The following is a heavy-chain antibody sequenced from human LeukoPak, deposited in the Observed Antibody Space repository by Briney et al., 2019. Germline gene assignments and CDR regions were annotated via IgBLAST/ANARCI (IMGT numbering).Heavy chain of an antibody. CDR1: GFTFSRYS. V-gene: IGHV3-21*01. CDR2: ISSSSDYI. J-gene: IGHJ3*02. D-gene: IGHD4-23*01. Sequence: GGSLRLSCAASGFTFSRYSMNWVRQAPGKGLEWVSSISSSSDYISYADSAKGRFTTSRDSAKNSLYLQMNSLRAEDTAVYYCVASVVRDFDIWGQGTMVTVSS. CDR3: VASVVRDFDI.